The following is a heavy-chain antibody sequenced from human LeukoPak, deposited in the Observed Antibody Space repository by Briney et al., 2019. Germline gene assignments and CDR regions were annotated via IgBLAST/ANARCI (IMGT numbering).Heavy chain of an antibody. D-gene: IGHD6-19*01. CDR3: GRFGYVAGVDL. CDR2: INPAGTET. J-gene: IGHJ4*02. Sequence: GGSLRLSCAASGFSLSTYWVTWVRQAPGTGLEWVVNINPAGTETYYVEPVKGRFTISRDNAKNLVYLQMNSLRGEDSAVYHCGRFGYVAGVDLWGQGTLVTVSS. V-gene: IGHV3-7*01. CDR1: GFSLSTYW.